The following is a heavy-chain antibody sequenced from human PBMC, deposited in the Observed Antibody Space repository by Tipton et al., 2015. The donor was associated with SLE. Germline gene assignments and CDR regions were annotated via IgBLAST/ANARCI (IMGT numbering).Heavy chain of an antibody. V-gene: IGHV4-61*01. CDR1: GGSVSSGSYY. D-gene: IGHD1-26*01. CDR3: ARVIVGATGWFDP. J-gene: IGHJ5*02. CDR2: IYYSGST. Sequence: TLSLTCTVSGGSVSSGSYYWSWIRQPPGKGLEWIGYIYYSGSTNYNPALKSRVTISIDTSKNQFSLKLISVTAADTAVYYCARVIVGATGWFDPWGQGTLVTVSS.